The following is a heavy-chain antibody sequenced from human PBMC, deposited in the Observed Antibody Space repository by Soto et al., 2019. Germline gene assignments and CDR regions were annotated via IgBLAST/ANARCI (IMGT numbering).Heavy chain of an antibody. CDR2: ISGSGGST. J-gene: IGHJ4*02. V-gene: IGHV3-23*01. CDR1: GFTFSIYA. Sequence: PGGSLRLSCAASGFTFSIYAMSWVRQAPGKGLEWVSAISGSGGSTYYADSVKGRFTISRDNSKNTLYLQMNSLRAEDTAVYYCAKDLVGSAAGPVDYWGQGTLVTVSS. CDR3: AKDLVGSAAGPVDY. D-gene: IGHD6-13*01.